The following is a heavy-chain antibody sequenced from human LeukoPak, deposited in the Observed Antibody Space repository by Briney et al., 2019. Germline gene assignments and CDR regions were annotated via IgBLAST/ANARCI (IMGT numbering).Heavy chain of an antibody. Sequence: GGSLRPSCAASGFTFSSYAIHWVRPAPGKGLEWGAVISYDGSNTDYADSVKGRFTISRDNSKNTLYLQMNSLRAEDTAVYYCAKESISGYSSSWFNFDYWGQGTLVTVSS. CDR1: GFTFSSYA. CDR2: ISYDGSNT. J-gene: IGHJ4*02. D-gene: IGHD6-13*01. V-gene: IGHV3-30*04. CDR3: AKESISGYSSSWFNFDY.